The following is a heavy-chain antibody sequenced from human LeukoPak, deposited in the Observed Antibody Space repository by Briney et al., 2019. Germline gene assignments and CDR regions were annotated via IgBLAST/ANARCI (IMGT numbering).Heavy chain of an antibody. CDR2: IYYSGST. Sequence: PSETLSLTCTVSGGSISTYYWSWIRQPPGKGLEWIGYIYYSGSTNYNPSLKSRVTMSVDTSKNQFSLKLRSVTPADTAVYYCARDMTRPYFFDYWGQGTLVTVSS. V-gene: IGHV4-59*01. CDR1: GGSISTYY. CDR3: ARDMTRPYFFDY. D-gene: IGHD2-2*01. J-gene: IGHJ4*02.